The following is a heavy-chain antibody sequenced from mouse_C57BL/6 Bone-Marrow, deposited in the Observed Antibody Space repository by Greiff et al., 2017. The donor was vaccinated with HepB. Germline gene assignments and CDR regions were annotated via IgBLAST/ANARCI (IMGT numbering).Heavy chain of an antibody. J-gene: IGHJ2*01. V-gene: IGHV5-6*01. Sequence: EVNVVESGGDLVKPGGSLKLSCAASGFTFSSYGMSWVRQTPDKRLEWVATISSGGSYTYYPDSVKGRFTISRDNAKNTLYLQMSSLKSEDTAMYSCARGAGGDYWGQGTTLTVSS. CDR1: GFTFSSYG. CDR3: ARGAGGDY. CDR2: ISSGGSYT.